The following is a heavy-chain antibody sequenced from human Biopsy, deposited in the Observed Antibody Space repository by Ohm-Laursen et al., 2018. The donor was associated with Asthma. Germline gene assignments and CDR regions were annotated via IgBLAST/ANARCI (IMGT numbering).Heavy chain of an antibody. CDR1: GRHFGSYN. Sequence: SLRLSCSASGRHFGSYNMHWARQAPGKGLEWVAVITFDGSTQHYGDSVKGRFTISRDNSKNMLFLQLNSLRAEDTAVYYCTKDWKSLYVQYFFEYWGQGTLVTVSS. D-gene: IGHD5/OR15-5a*01. J-gene: IGHJ4*02. CDR3: TKDWKSLYVQYFFEY. V-gene: IGHV3-30-3*01. CDR2: ITFDGSTQ.